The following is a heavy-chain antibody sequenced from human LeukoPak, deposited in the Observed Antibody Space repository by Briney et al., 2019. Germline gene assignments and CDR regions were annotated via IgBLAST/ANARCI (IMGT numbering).Heavy chain of an antibody. V-gene: IGHV4-59*12. D-gene: IGHD3-22*01. CDR2: IFYSGST. CDR3: ARDRAHYYDSSGYHGAFDI. CDR1: GGSISSYY. J-gene: IGHJ3*02. Sequence: SETLSLTCTVSGGSISSYYWSWIRQPPGKGLEWIGNIFYSGSTYYNPSLKSRDTISVDTSKNQFSLKLNSVTAADTAVYYCARDRAHYYDSSGYHGAFDIWGQGTMVTVSS.